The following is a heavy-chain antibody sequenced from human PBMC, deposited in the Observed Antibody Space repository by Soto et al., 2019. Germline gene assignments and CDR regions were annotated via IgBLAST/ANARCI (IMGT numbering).Heavy chain of an antibody. CDR3: ARDPRDSSGYYSLTFGY. J-gene: IGHJ4*02. V-gene: IGHV1-69*13. Sequence: SVKVSCKASGGTFSSYAISWVRQAPGQGLEWMGGIIPIFGTANYAQKFQGRVTITADESTSTAYMELSSLRSEDTAVYYCARDPRDSSGYYSLTFGYPGQGTLVTVSS. CDR1: GGTFSSYA. D-gene: IGHD3-22*01. CDR2: IIPIFGTA.